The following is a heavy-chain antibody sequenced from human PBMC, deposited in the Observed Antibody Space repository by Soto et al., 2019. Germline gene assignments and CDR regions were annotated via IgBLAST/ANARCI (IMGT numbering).Heavy chain of an antibody. CDR3: ASGTSYYDFWSGSNYYYYMDV. CDR2: IYSGGST. CDR1: GFTVSSNY. J-gene: IGHJ6*03. Sequence: GGSLRLSCAASGFTVSSNYMSWVRQAPGKGLEWVSVIYSGGSTYYADSVKGRFTISRDNSKNTLYLQMNSLRAEDTAVYYCASGTSYYDFWSGSNYYYYMDVWGKGTTVTVSS. D-gene: IGHD3-3*01. V-gene: IGHV3-66*01.